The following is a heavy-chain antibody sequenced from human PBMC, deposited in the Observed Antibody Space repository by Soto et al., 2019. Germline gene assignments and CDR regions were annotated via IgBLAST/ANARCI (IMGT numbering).Heavy chain of an antibody. V-gene: IGHV4-61*01. Sequence: PSETLSLTCTVSGGSVSSGSYYWSWIRQPPGKGLEWIGYIYYSGSTNYTPSLKSRVTISVDTSKNQFSLKLSSVTAADTAVYYCARSSAGAIDYWGQGTLVTVSS. D-gene: IGHD6-13*01. J-gene: IGHJ4*02. CDR2: IYYSGST. CDR1: GGSVSSGSYY. CDR3: ARSSAGAIDY.